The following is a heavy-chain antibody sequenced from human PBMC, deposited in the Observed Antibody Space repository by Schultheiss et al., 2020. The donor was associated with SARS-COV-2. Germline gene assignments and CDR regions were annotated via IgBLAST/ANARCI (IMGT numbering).Heavy chain of an antibody. D-gene: IGHD6-6*01. Sequence: GGSLRLSCAASGFTFSSYSMNWVRQAPGKGLEWVAVISYDGSNKYYADSVKGRFTISRDNSKNTLYLQMNSLRAEDTAVYYCAKGVAARDLGHLDYWGQGTLVTVSS. CDR3: AKGVAARDLGHLDY. CDR2: ISYDGSNK. CDR1: GFTFSSYS. J-gene: IGHJ4*02. V-gene: IGHV3-30*18.